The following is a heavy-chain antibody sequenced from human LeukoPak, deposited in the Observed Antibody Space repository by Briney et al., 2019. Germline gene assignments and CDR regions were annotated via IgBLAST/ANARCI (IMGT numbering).Heavy chain of an antibody. J-gene: IGHJ5*02. CDR2: IHTSGRT. CDR1: GGSISSYY. V-gene: IGHV4-4*07. D-gene: IGHD5-24*01. Sequence: SETLSLTCTVSGGSISSYYWSWIRQAAGKGLEWIGRIHTSGRTDYNPSLRSRVTMSLDTSKNQFSLKLSSVTAADTAFYYYARDLITPPYNWFDPWGQGTLVTVSS. CDR3: ARDLITPPYNWFDP.